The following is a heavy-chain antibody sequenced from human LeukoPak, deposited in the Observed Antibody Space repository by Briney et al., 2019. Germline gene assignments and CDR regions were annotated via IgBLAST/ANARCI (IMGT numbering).Heavy chain of an antibody. V-gene: IGHV4-59*01. CDR2: IYYSGST. CDR1: GGSFSNYY. CDR3: ARDSYGMDV. J-gene: IGHJ6*02. Sequence: PSETLSLTCTVYGGSFSNYYWSWIRQPPGKGLEWIGYIYYSGSTNYNPSLKSRVTISVDTSKNQFSLKLSSVTAADTAVYYCARDSYGMDVWGQGTTVTVSS.